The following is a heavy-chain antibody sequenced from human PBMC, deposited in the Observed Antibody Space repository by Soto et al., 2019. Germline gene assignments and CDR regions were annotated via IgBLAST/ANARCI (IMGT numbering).Heavy chain of an antibody. CDR2: IIPILGIA. Sequence: GASVKVSCKASGGTFSSYTISWVRQAPGQGLEWMGRIIPILGIANYAQKFQGRVTITADKSTSTAYMELSSLRSEDTAVYYCARVWYSTSWYVDYWGQGTLVTVPS. CDR1: GGTFSSYT. J-gene: IGHJ4*02. V-gene: IGHV1-69*02. CDR3: ARVWYSTSWYVDY. D-gene: IGHD6-13*01.